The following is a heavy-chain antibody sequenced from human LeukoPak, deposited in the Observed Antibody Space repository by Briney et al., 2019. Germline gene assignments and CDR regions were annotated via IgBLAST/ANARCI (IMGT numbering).Heavy chain of an antibody. D-gene: IGHD1-26*01. CDR3: ARQTLVGAIY. J-gene: IGHJ4*02. CDR1: GYSNSSGYY. Sequence: PSETLSLTCAVSGYSNSSGYYWRWIRPPPGKGLEWIGSIYHSGSTYYNPSLKSRVTISVDTSKNQFSLKLSSVTAADTAVYYCARQTLVGAIYWGQGTLVTVSS. CDR2: IYHSGST. V-gene: IGHV4-38-2*01.